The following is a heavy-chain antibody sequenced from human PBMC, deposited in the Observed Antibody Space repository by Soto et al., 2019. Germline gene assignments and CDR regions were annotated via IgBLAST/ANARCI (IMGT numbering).Heavy chain of an antibody. D-gene: IGHD3-22*01. Sequence: GGSLRLSCAASGFTFSSYGMHWVRQAPGKGLEWVAVISSDGSDKNYADSVKGRFSISRDNSRNTLFLQMNSLRPEDTAVFYCAKEPYDSNGFYYSFHHWGQGTLVTVSS. CDR3: AKEPYDSNGFYYSFHH. CDR2: ISSDGSDK. J-gene: IGHJ4*02. CDR1: GFTFSSYG. V-gene: IGHV3-30*18.